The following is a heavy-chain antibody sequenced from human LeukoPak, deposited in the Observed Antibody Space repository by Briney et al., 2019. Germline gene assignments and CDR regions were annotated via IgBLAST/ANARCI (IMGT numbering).Heavy chain of an antibody. D-gene: IGHD3-10*01. V-gene: IGHV3-15*01. J-gene: IGHJ4*02. Sequence: PGGSLRLSCAASGFTFSNAWMSWVRQAPGKGLEWVGRIKSKTDGGTTDYAAPVKGRFTISRDDSKNTLYLQMNSLKTEDTAVYYCTRQAPRQGLGLRGPPPHWGQGTLVTVSS. CDR3: TRQAPRQGLGLRGPPPH. CDR2: IKSKTDGGTT. CDR1: GFTFSNAW.